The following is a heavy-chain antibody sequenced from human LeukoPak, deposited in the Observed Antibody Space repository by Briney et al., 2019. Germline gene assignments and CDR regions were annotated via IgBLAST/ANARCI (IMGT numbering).Heavy chain of an antibody. Sequence: GKGLEWVSGXSGSGGDTYYADSVRGRLTVSRDNSKGTLYLQMISLGAEDTAVYYCAKVRYDSTGYYYTYFYYGMDVWGQGTTVTVSS. D-gene: IGHD3-22*01. CDR2: XSGSGGDT. CDR3: AKVRYDSTGYYYTYFYYGMDV. J-gene: IGHJ6*01. V-gene: IGHV3-23*01.